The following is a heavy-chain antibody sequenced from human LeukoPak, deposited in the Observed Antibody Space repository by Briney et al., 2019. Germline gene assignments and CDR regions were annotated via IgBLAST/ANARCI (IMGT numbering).Heavy chain of an antibody. Sequence: GGSLRLSCTVSGFTVSSNSMSWVRQAPGKGLEWVSFIYSDNTHYSDSVKGRFTISRDKSKNTLYLQMNSLRAEDTAVYYCARRAGAYSHPYDYWGQGTLVTVSS. J-gene: IGHJ4*02. CDR2: IYSDNT. V-gene: IGHV3-53*01. D-gene: IGHD4/OR15-4a*01. CDR3: ARRAGAYSHPYDY. CDR1: GFTVSSNS.